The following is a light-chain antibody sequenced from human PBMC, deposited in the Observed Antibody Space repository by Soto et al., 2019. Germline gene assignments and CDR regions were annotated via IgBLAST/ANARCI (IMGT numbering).Light chain of an antibody. CDR2: EVS. CDR3: SSFNGSNSFV. Sequence: QSVLTQPPSASGSPGQSVTISCTGTYSDIGAYNYVSWYQQRPGEAPKLIIYEVSKRPSGVPDRIFGSKSGNTASLTVSGLQADDEANYYCSSFNGSNSFVFGTGTKVTVL. V-gene: IGLV2-8*01. J-gene: IGLJ1*01. CDR1: YSDIGAYNY.